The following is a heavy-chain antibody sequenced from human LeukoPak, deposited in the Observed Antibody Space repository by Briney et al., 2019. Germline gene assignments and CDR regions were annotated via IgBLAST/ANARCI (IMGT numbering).Heavy chain of an antibody. V-gene: IGHV3-30*02. D-gene: IGHD3-10*02. J-gene: IGHJ6*04. CDR1: GFTFSSYD. CDR3: AELGITMIGGV. Sequence: GGSLRPSCEASGFTFSSYDMYWVRQAPGKGLDWVAFVRYDGSQKYYADSVKGRFTISRDNAKNSLYLQMNSLRAEDTAVYYCAELGITMIGGVWGKGTTVTISS. CDR2: VRYDGSQK.